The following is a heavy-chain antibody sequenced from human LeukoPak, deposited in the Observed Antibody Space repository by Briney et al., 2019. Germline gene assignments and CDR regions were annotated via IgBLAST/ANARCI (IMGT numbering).Heavy chain of an antibody. CDR3: ARAYYGSGSPLDY. J-gene: IGHJ4*02. Sequence: SVKVSCKASGGTFSSYAMSWVRQAPGQGLEWMGGIIPIFGTANYAQKFQGRVTITADESTSTAYMELSSLRSEDTAVYYCARAYYGSGSPLDYWGPGTLVTVSS. CDR1: GGTFSSYA. D-gene: IGHD3-10*01. V-gene: IGHV1-69*13. CDR2: IIPIFGTA.